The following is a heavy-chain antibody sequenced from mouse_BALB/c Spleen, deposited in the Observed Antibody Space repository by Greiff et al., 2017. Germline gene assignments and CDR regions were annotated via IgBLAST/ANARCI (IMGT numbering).Heavy chain of an antibody. J-gene: IGHJ3*01. D-gene: IGHD1-1*01. Sequence: EVQLQQSGAELVRPGALVKLSCKASGFNIKDYYMHWVKQRPEQGLEWIGWIDPENGNTIYDPKFQGKASITADTSSNTAYLQLSSLTSEDTAVYYCARLTTVVEAYWGQGTLVTVSA. CDR1: GFNIKDYY. CDR3: ARLTTVVEAY. V-gene: IGHV14-1*02. CDR2: IDPENGNT.